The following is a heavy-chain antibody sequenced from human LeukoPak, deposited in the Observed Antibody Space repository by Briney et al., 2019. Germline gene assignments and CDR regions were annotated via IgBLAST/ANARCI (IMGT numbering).Heavy chain of an antibody. J-gene: IGHJ6*03. V-gene: IGHV4-59*08. CDR3: ARNLPEDYYMDV. Sequence: KPSETLSLTCTVSGGSISSYYWSWIRQPPGKGLEWIGYIYYSGGTNYNPSLKSRVTISVDTSKNQFSLKLSSVTAADTAVYYCARNLPEDYYMDVWGKGTTVTVSS. CDR2: IYYSGGT. CDR1: GGSISSYY.